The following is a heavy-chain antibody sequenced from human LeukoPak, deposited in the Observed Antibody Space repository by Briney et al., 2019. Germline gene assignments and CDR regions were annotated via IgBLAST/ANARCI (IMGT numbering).Heavy chain of an antibody. D-gene: IGHD3-22*01. Sequence: SETLSLTCTVSGGSISSSSYYWGWIRQPPGKGLEWIGSIYYSGSTYYNPSLKSRVTISVDTSKNQFSLKLSSVTAADTAVYYCARQGYYDSSGYIYGMDVWGQGTTVIVSS. V-gene: IGHV4-39*01. CDR2: IYYSGST. J-gene: IGHJ6*02. CDR1: GGSISSSSYY. CDR3: ARQGYYDSSGYIYGMDV.